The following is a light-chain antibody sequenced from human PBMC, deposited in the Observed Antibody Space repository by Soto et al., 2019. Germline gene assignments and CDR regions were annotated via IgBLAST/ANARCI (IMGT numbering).Light chain of an antibody. Sequence: QSALTQPASVSGSPGQSITISCTGTSSDIGSYKYVSWYQQHPGKAPKLMIFEVNNRPSGVSDRFSGSKSGDTASLTISGLQAEDEADYYCSSYTSSGTSVFGGGTQLTVL. J-gene: IGLJ7*01. V-gene: IGLV2-14*01. CDR3: SSYTSSGTSV. CDR1: SSDIGSYKY. CDR2: EVN.